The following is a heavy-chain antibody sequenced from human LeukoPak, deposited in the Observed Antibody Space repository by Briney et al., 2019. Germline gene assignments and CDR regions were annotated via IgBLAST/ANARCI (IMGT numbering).Heavy chain of an antibody. V-gene: IGHV4-61*02. D-gene: IGHD4-17*01. CDR2: IYTSGST. Sequence: SETLSLTCTVSGGSISSGSYYWSWIRQPAGKGLEWIGRIYTSGSTNYNPSLKSRVTISVDTSKNQFSLKLSPVTAADTAVYYCARESRGDLYYYYYYMDVWGKGTTVTVSS. CDR1: GGSISSGSYY. CDR3: ARESRGDLYYYYYYMDV. J-gene: IGHJ6*03.